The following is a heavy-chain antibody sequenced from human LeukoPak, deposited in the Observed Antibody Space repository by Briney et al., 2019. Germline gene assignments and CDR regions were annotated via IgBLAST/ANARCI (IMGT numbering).Heavy chain of an antibody. D-gene: IGHD6-19*01. CDR3: AKDVIAVAGIPGDY. CDR1: GFTFSSYS. CDR2: ISSSSSYI. Sequence: PGGSLRLSCAASGFTFSSYSMNWVRQAPGKGLEWVSSISSSSSYIYYADSVKGRFTISRDNAKNSLYLQMNSLRAEDTAVYYCAKDVIAVAGIPGDYWGQGTLVTVSS. V-gene: IGHV3-21*04. J-gene: IGHJ4*02.